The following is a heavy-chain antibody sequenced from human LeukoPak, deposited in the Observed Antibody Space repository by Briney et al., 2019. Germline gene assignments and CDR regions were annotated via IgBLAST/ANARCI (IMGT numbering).Heavy chain of an antibody. J-gene: IGHJ3*02. CDR2: ISAGADVI. Sequence: GGSLRLSCAASGFTFSSYSMNWVRQAPGKRLEWVSGISAGADVIFYADPVKGRFTISRDNSKNTLYLQMNSLRAEDSAEYYCAKSLLTTATGTGRAFDIRGQGTMVTVSA. D-gene: IGHD1-1*01. V-gene: IGHV3-23*01. CDR1: GFTFSSYS. CDR3: AKSLLTTATGTGRAFDI.